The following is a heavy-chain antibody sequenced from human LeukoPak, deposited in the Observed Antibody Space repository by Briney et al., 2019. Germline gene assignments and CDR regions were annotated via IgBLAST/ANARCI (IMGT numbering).Heavy chain of an antibody. V-gene: IGHV3-7*03. CDR2: IKEEGREI. CDR3: ARDPVRRFDY. J-gene: IGHJ4*02. CDR1: GFTFSKYW. Sequence: GGSLRLSCAASGFTFSKYWMTWVRQPPGRGLEWVANIKEEGREIHYVDAVKGRFTISRDNVKNSLYLQMNSLRAEDTAVYYCARDPVRRFDYWGQGTLVTVSS.